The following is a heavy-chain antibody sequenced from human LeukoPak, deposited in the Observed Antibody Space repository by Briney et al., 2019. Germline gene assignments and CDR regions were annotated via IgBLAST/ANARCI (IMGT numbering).Heavy chain of an antibody. CDR1: GYTFTGYY. J-gene: IGHJ4*02. V-gene: IGHV1-2*02. CDR2: INSNSGGT. CDR3: ARGNWNDVLGYGELHY. D-gene: IGHD1-1*01. Sequence: ASVKVSCKASGYTFTGYYMHWVRQAPGQGLEWMGWINSNSGGTNYAQKFQGRVTMTRDTSISTAYMELSGLRSDDTAVYYCARGNWNDVLGYGELHYWGQGTLVTVSS.